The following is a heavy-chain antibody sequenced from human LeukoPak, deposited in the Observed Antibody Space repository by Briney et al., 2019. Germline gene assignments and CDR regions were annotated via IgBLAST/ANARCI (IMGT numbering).Heavy chain of an antibody. CDR2: INPNTGDT. CDR1: GFTFNAYY. CDR3: ARTSHYVDIAATIPYGIYYFDY. J-gene: IGHJ4*02. Sequence: ASVKVSCKASGFTFNAYYIHWVRQAPGQGLEWMGWINPNTGDTNYAQKLQGRVTMTTDTSTSTAYMELRSLRSDDTAVYYCARTSHYVDIAATIPYGIYYFDYWGQGTLVTVSS. D-gene: IGHD5-12*01. V-gene: IGHV1-18*04.